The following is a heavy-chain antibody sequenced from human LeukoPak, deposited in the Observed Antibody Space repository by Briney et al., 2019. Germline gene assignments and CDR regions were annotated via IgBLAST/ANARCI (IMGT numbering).Heavy chain of an antibody. CDR3: ARRYCSGGSCGVGPYFDN. V-gene: IGHV3-48*02. D-gene: IGHD2-15*01. J-gene: IGHJ4*02. Sequence: GESLRLSCAASGFTFSSYGMSWVRQAPGKGLEWLSHITSGGTIYYADSVKGRFTISRDNAKSSLYLQMSSLRDEDTAVYYCARRYCSGGSCGVGPYFDNWGQGTLVTVSS. CDR2: ITSGGTI. CDR1: GFTFSSYG.